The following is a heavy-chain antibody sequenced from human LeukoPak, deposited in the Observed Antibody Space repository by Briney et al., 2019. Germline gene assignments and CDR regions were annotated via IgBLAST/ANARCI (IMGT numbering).Heavy chain of an antibody. V-gene: IGHV3-23*01. J-gene: IGHJ4*02. CDR2: ISGSGGST. Sequence: GGSLRLSCAASGFTFSSYAMSWARQAPGKGLEWVSAISGSGGSTYYADSVKGRFTISRDSSKNTLYLQMNSLRAEDTAVYYCATFQRYYYDSSGSPQDYWGQGTLVTVSS. D-gene: IGHD3-22*01. CDR1: GFTFSSYA. CDR3: ATFQRYYYDSSGSPQDY.